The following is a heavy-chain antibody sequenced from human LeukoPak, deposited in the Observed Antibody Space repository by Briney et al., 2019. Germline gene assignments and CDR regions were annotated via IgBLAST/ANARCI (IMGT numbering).Heavy chain of an antibody. CDR2: IIPIFGTA. D-gene: IGHD1-26*01. V-gene: IGHV1-69*13. CDR3: ARDTLVGATRVFDY. CDR1: GGTFSSYA. Sequence: GASVKVSCKASGGTFSSYAISWVRQAPGQGLEWMGGIIPIFGTANYAQKFQGRVTITADESTSTAYMGLSSLRSEDTAVYYCARDTLVGATRVFDYWGQGTLVTVSS. J-gene: IGHJ4*02.